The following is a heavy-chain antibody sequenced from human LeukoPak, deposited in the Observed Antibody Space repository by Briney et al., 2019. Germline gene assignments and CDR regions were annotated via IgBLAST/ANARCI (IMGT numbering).Heavy chain of an antibody. Sequence: GGSLRLSCAASGFTVSSSYVSWVRQAPGKGLEWVSVIYSGGITYYADSAKGRFTFSRDNSKNTLYLQMNSLRVDDTAVYYCARDGPGRYSSSGHGGAFDIWGQGTMVTVSS. CDR2: IYSGGIT. CDR3: ARDGPGRYSSSGHGGAFDI. V-gene: IGHV3-53*01. CDR1: GFTVSSSY. J-gene: IGHJ3*02. D-gene: IGHD6-13*01.